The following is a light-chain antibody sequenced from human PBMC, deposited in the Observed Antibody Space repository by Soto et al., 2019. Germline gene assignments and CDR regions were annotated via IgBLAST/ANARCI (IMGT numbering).Light chain of an antibody. J-gene: IGLJ3*02. CDR2: EVN. V-gene: IGLV2-14*01. Sequence: QSVLTQPASVSGSPGQSITLSCTGTISDIGGYKYVSWYQQHPGKAPKLIIYEVNKRPSGVSNRFSGSKSGNTASLTISGLQAEDDAHFYCSSFTTSATWVFGGGTKLTVL. CDR1: ISDIGGYKY. CDR3: SSFTTSATWV.